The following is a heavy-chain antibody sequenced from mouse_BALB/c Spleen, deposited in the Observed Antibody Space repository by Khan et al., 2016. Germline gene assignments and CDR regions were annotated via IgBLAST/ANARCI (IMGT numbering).Heavy chain of an antibody. D-gene: IGHD1-1*01. V-gene: IGHV5-17*02. J-gene: IGHJ2*01. CDR3: ARSAEYNGPVY. CDR2: ISSGSSTI. Sequence: EVELVESGGGLVQPGGSRKLSCAASGFTFSSFGMHWVRQAPEKGLEWVAYISSGSSTIYYADTVKGRFTISRDKPKTTTFLQMTSIRSEDTAKYYSARSAEYNGPVYWGQGTTLTVSS. CDR1: GFTFSSFG.